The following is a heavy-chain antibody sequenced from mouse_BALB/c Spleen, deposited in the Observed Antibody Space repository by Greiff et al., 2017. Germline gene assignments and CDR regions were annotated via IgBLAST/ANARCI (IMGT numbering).Heavy chain of an antibody. CDR2: IYPGDGDT. Sequence: QVQLQQSGPELVKPGASVKISCKASGYAFSSSWMNWVKQRPGQGLEWIGRIYPGDGDTNYNGKFKGKATLTADKSSSTAYMQLSSLTSVDSAVYFCARSGYGLYWYFDVWGAGTTVTVSS. D-gene: IGHD3-1*01. J-gene: IGHJ1*01. V-gene: IGHV1-82*01. CDR1: GYAFSSSW. CDR3: ARSGYGLYWYFDV.